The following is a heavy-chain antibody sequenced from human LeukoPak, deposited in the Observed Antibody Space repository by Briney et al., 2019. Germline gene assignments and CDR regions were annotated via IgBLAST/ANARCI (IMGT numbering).Heavy chain of an antibody. D-gene: IGHD5-24*01. CDR1: GETLNYYY. J-gene: IGHJ4*02. CDR3: ASGAWATRLHS. CDR2: VFDGKTT. V-gene: IGHV4-34*12. Sequence: SETLSLTCAVYGETLNYYYWSWIRQSPEKGLEWIGEVFDGKTTNYNPSLKSRVTISAVTSSNQFSLNLKSVTAADTAVYYCASGAWATRLHSWAQGTLVIVSS.